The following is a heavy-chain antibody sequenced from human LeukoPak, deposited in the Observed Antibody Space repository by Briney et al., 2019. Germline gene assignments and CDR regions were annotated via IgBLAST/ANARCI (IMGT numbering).Heavy chain of an antibody. CDR1: GYTFTGYY. D-gene: IGHD6-13*01. V-gene: IGHV1-2*06. CDR3: AVIAAARIPY. Sequence: VASVKVSCKASGYTFTGYYMHWVRQAPGQGLEWMGRINPNSGGTNYAQKFQGRVTMTRDTSISTAYMELSRLRSDDTAVCYCAVIAAARIPYWGQGTLVTVSS. J-gene: IGHJ4*02. CDR2: INPNSGGT.